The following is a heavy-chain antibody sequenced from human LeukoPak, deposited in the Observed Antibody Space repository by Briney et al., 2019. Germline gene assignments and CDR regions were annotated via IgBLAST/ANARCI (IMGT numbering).Heavy chain of an antibody. CDR2: IWYDGSNK. Sequence: PGGSLRLSCAASGFTFSSYGMHWVRQAPGKGLEWVAVIWYDGSNKYYAYSVKGRFTISRDNSKNTLYLQMNSLRAEDTAVYYCARDGSSGWYWVDYWGQGTLVTVSS. V-gene: IGHV3-33*01. CDR3: ARDGSSGWYWVDY. J-gene: IGHJ4*02. D-gene: IGHD6-19*01. CDR1: GFTFSSYG.